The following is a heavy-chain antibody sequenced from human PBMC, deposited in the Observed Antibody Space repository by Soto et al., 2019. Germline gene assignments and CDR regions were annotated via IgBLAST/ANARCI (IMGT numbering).Heavy chain of an antibody. CDR1: GFTFSNYA. CDR2: ISGDGGDT. V-gene: IGHV3-23*01. Sequence: EVQLLESGGGLVQPGESLRLSCAASGFTFSNYAMSWVRQAPGRGLEWVSTISGDGGDTFYADSVKGRFTISRDNSRSTLDLQMTSLRAGDAALYYCTKVRANWFDPWGQGTLVTVSS. J-gene: IGHJ5*02. CDR3: TKVRANWFDP.